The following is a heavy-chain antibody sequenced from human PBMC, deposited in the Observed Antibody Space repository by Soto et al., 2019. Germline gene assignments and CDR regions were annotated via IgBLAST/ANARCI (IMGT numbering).Heavy chain of an antibody. CDR1: GYSFTSYW. V-gene: IGHV5-10-1*01. J-gene: IGHJ6*02. D-gene: IGHD6-6*01. Sequence: LGESLKISCKGSGYSFTSYWISWVRQMPGKGLEWMGRIDPSDSYTNYSPSFQGHVTISADKSISTAYLQWSSLKASDTAMYYCARLEYSKGYYYGMDVWGQGTTVTVSS. CDR2: IDPSDSYT. CDR3: ARLEYSKGYYYGMDV.